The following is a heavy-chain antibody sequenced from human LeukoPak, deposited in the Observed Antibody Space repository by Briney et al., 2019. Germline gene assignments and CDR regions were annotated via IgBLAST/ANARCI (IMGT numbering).Heavy chain of an antibody. Sequence: GGSLRLSCAASGFTFSSYWMHWVRQAPGKGLVWVSRINTDGSSTSYADSVKGRFTISRDNAKNTLYLQINSLRAEDTAVYYCTRDLMDYDVSTGLHHYYMDVWGQGTTVTVSS. CDR2: INTDGSST. CDR3: TRDLMDYDVSTGLHHYYMDV. CDR1: GFTFSSYW. J-gene: IGHJ6*02. D-gene: IGHD3-9*01. V-gene: IGHV3-74*01.